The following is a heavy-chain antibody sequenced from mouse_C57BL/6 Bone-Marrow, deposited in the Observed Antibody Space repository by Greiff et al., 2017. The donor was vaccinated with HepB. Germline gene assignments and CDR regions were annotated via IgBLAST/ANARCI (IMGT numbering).Heavy chain of an antibody. V-gene: IGHV3-6*01. Sequence: EVKLMESGPGLVKPSQSLSLTCSVTGYSITSGYYWNWIRQFPGNKLEWMGYISYDGSNNYNPSLKNRISITRDTSKNQFFLKLNSVTTEDTATYYCARERAAQALWFAYWGQGTLVTVSA. J-gene: IGHJ3*01. D-gene: IGHD3-2*02. CDR1: GYSITSGYY. CDR2: ISYDGSN. CDR3: ARERAAQALWFAY.